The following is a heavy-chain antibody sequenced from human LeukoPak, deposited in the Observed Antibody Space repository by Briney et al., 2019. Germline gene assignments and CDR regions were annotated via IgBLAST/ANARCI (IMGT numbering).Heavy chain of an antibody. CDR2: ISPSGSTI. CDR1: GFTFSDNY. D-gene: IGHD1-20*01. Sequence: PGGSLRLSCAASGFTFSDNYLSWIRQAPGKGLEWISYISPSGSTIYYADSVKGRFTIPRDNAKNSLYLQMNSLRAEDTALYHCVTYAYWGQGTLVTVSS. V-gene: IGHV3-11*04. J-gene: IGHJ4*02. CDR3: VTYAY.